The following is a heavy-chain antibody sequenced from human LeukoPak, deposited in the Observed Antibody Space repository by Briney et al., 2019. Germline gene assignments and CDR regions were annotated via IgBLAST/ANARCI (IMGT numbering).Heavy chain of an antibody. CDR3: ARDHCSGGSCYGGHWFDP. D-gene: IGHD2-15*01. J-gene: IGHJ5*02. CDR2: IIPIFGTA. V-gene: IGHV1-69*06. Sequence: SVKVSCKASGGTFSSYAISWVRQAPGQGLEWMGGIIPIFGTANYAQKFQGRVTITADKSTSTAYMELSSLRSEVTAVYYCARDHCSGGSCYGGHWFDPWGQGTLVTVSS. CDR1: GGTFSSYA.